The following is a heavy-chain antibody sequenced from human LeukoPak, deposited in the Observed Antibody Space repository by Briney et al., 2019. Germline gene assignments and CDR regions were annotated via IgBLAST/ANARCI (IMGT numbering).Heavy chain of an antibody. CDR3: ARGIGWFEY. J-gene: IGHJ5*01. Sequence: AEGSLRHSGAASGFTFSNSWMTWVRQAPGKGLEWVANIKGDGGEKEYVDSVKGRFTISRDNAKHSLFLQMNSLRAEDTAVYYCARGIGWFEYWGQGTLVTVSS. V-gene: IGHV3-7*05. D-gene: IGHD2-15*01. CDR1: GFTFSNSW. CDR2: IKGDGGEK.